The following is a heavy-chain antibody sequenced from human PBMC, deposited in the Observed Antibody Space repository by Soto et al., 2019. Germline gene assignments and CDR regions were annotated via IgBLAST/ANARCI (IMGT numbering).Heavy chain of an antibody. CDR2: INPIVSMS. CDR1: GDTFSFYT. V-gene: IGHV1-69*02. CDR3: AAIYVSGYRAFAT. J-gene: IGHJ4*02. Sequence: QVQLVQSGTEVKKPGSSVKVSCKASGDTFSFYTINWVRQAPGLGLEWVGRINPIVSMSNYAQKFQGRVSMTADKSTCTSYRELRSSRSGGTAWYFWAAIYVSGYRAFATGGQGALFIVSS. D-gene: IGHD3-16*01.